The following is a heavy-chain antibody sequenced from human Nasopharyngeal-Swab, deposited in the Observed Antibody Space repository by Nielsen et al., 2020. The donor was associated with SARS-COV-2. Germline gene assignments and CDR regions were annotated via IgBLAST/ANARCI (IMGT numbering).Heavy chain of an antibody. CDR1: GYTFTSYA. Sequence: ASVKVSCKASGYTFTSYAMNWVRQAPGQGLEWMGWINTNTGNPTYAQGFTGRFVFSLDTSVSTAYLQISSLKAEDTAAYYCARAHDSSEELQLGVFDYWGQGTLVTVSS. J-gene: IGHJ4*02. D-gene: IGHD3-22*01. V-gene: IGHV7-4-1*02. CDR3: ARAHDSSEELQLGVFDY. CDR2: INTNTGNP.